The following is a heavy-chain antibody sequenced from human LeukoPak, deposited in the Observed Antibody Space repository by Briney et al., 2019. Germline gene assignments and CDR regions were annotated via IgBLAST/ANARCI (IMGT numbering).Heavy chain of an antibody. CDR2: VSYSGST. CDR1: GGSISSYF. D-gene: IGHD2-8*01. Sequence: SETLSLTCTVSGGSISSYFGTWIRQPPGKALEWIGYVSYSGSTNYNPSLKSRVSISLDTPKNQFSLRLSSVTAADTAVYYCARHMRFTNGAAFDIWSQGTVVTVSS. CDR3: ARHMRFTNGAAFDI. V-gene: IGHV4-59*08. J-gene: IGHJ3*02.